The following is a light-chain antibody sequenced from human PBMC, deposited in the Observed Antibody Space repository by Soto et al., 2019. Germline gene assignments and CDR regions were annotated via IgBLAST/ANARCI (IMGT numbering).Light chain of an antibody. V-gene: IGLV1-44*01. Sequence: QSVLTQAPSASETPGQRVTISCSGRGSNIGSNAAHWYQRLPGTAPKLLIYSNNLRPPGVPDRFSGSKSGTSASLAISGLQSEDEADYYCATWDDSLNGVIFGGGTKVTVL. CDR3: ATWDDSLNGVI. CDR2: SNN. CDR1: GSNIGSNA. J-gene: IGLJ2*01.